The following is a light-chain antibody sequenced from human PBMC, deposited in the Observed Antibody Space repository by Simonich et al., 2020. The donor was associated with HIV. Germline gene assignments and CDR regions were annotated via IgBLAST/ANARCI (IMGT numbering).Light chain of an antibody. CDR3: SSYAGSNNWV. J-gene: IGLJ3*02. V-gene: IGLV2-8*01. CDR2: EVN. CDR1: SSDVGGYNY. Sequence: QSALTQPPSASGSPGQSVTISCTGTSSDVGGYNYVSWYQQHPGKAPKLIIYEVNKRPSGVPARFSGSKSGNTASLTISGLQAEDEADYYCSSYAGSNNWVFGGGTKLTVL.